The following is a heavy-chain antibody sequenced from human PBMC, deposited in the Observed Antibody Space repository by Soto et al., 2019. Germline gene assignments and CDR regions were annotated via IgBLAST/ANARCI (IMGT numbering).Heavy chain of an antibody. CDR3: ATAYVYDFENSNYYRDAFDI. CDR1: GYSFNTYW. V-gene: IGHV5-51*01. D-gene: IGHD3-22*01. J-gene: IGHJ3*02. Sequence: PGESLKISCEASGYSFNTYWIGWVRQMPGKGLEWMGIIYPDDSDTRYSPSFHGQVTISADKSIGTAYLQWSNLKATDTAMYYYATAYVYDFENSNYYRDAFDIWGQGTLVTVSS. CDR2: IYPDDSDT.